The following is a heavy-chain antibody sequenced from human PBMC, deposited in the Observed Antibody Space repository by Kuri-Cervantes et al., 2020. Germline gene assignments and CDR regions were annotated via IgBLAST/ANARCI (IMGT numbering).Heavy chain of an antibody. Sequence: GSLRLSCAVYGGSFSGYSWTWIRQPPGKGLEWIGEINHGGRTNYNPSLKSRVTISVDTSKNQFSLKLSSVTAADTAVYYFALGSGWSSDYWGQGTLVTVSS. V-gene: IGHV4-34*01. D-gene: IGHD6-19*01. CDR2: INHGGRT. J-gene: IGHJ4*02. CDR1: GGSFSGYS. CDR3: ALGSGWSSDY.